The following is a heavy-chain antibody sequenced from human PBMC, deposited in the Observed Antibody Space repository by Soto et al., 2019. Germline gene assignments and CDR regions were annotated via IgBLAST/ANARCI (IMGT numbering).Heavy chain of an antibody. Sequence: EVQLVESGGGLVHPGGSLRLSCAASGFTFSSYWMSWVRQAPGKGLEWVANIKQEGSEKYYVDSVKGRFTISRDNAKNSLYLQMNSLRAEDTAVYYCARRTTVTTSWSAFDIWGQGTMVTVSS. CDR2: IKQEGSEK. V-gene: IGHV3-7*01. CDR3: ARRTTVTTSWSAFDI. CDR1: GFTFSSYW. D-gene: IGHD4-17*01. J-gene: IGHJ3*02.